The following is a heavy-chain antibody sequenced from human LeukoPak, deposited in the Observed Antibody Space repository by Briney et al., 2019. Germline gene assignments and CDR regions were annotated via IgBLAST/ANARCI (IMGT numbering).Heavy chain of an antibody. Sequence: SVKVSCKASVCTFSSYAISWVRQAPGQGLEGMGWIIPIVCTANYAQKFQGRVTITTDASTSTAYMELRSLRSEATAVYYCARDLGAFDIWGQGTLVTVSS. V-gene: IGHV1-69*05. CDR1: VCTFSSYA. CDR2: IIPIVCTA. CDR3: ARDLGAFDI. J-gene: IGHJ3*02.